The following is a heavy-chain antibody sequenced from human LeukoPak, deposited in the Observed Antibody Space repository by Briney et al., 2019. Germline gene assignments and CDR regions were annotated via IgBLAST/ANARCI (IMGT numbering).Heavy chain of an antibody. CDR1: GYTFTRYY. D-gene: IGHD3-22*01. CDR2: INPGGGST. J-gene: IGHJ4*02. CDR3: ARAYYYDSSGYYPGGDY. V-gene: IGHV1-46*01. Sequence: GASVKVSCKASGYTFTRYYMQWVRQAPGQGLEWMGIINPGGGSTSYAQKFQGRVTMTRDTSTSTVYMELSSLRSEDTAVYYCARAYYYDSSGYYPGGDYWGQGTLVTVSS.